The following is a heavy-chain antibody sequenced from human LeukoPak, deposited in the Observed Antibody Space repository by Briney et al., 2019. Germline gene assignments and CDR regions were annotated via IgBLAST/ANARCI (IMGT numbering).Heavy chain of an antibody. CDR2: INSSSSTI. Sequence: GGSLRLSCAASGFTFSSYSMNWDHQAPGKGLEWVSYINSSSSTIYYADSVKGRFTISRDNAKNSLYLQMNSLRAEDTAVYYCARDLEGRYCSSTSCYGYWGQGTLVTVSS. J-gene: IGHJ4*02. D-gene: IGHD2-2*01. CDR3: ARDLEGRYCSSTSCYGY. CDR1: GFTFSSYS. V-gene: IGHV3-48*01.